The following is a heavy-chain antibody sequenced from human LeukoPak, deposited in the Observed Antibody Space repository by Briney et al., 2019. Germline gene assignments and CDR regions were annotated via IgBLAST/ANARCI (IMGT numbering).Heavy chain of an antibody. J-gene: IGHJ3*02. CDR3: AREVDIAAAGTDDAFDI. V-gene: IGHV3-48*01. Sequence: GGSLRLSCEGSGFNLSFYSVSWVRQAPGKGLEWVSYIGGRTSIIQYADSVKGRFTVSRDNARNSLYLQMNSLRAEDTAVYYCAREVDIAAAGTDDAFDIWGQGTMVIASS. D-gene: IGHD6-13*01. CDR2: IGGRTSII. CDR1: GFNLSFYS.